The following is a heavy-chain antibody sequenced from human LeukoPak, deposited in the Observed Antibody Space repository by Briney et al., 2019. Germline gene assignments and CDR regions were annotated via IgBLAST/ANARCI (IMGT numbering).Heavy chain of an antibody. Sequence: SETLSLTCTVSGGSISSGDYYWSWIRQPPGKGLEWIGYIYYGGSTYYNPSLKSRVTISVDTSKNQFSLKLSSVTAADTAVYYCASLGYCSGGSCYIFDYWGQGTLVTVSS. J-gene: IGHJ4*02. V-gene: IGHV4-30-4*01. D-gene: IGHD2-15*01. CDR1: GGSISSGDYY. CDR3: ASLGYCSGGSCYIFDY. CDR2: IYYGGST.